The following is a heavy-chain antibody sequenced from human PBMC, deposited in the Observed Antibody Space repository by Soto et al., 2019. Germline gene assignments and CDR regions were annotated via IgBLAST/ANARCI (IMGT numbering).Heavy chain of an antibody. CDR3: ICGSYSFTHF. J-gene: IGHJ4*02. V-gene: IGHV3-48*02. D-gene: IGHD1-26*01. CDR2: ISRSDNTV. CDR1: GFTFSDYN. Sequence: PGGSLRLSCAASGFTFSDYNMNWVRQAPGKGLEWVSYISRSDNTVYYADSVKGRFTVSRDNAKYSLYLQMNSLRDEDTAVYYCICGSYSFTHFWGQGALVTVSS.